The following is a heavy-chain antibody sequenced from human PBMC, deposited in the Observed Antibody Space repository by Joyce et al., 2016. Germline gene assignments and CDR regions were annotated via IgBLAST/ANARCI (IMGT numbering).Heavy chain of an antibody. J-gene: IGHJ5*02. CDR2: ISSDGSNK. V-gene: IGHV3-30-3*01. CDR3: ARGTTVTRMGNWFDP. CDR1: GFSFSPFS. Sequence: VESGGGVGQPGRSLTLSCAASGFSFSPFSMVWIRQAPGKGLEWAAVISSDGSNKYYADSAKGRFIISRDNSKNTLNLQMTGLRSDDTGVYYCARGTTVTRMGNWFDPWGQGTLVTVSS. D-gene: IGHD4-17*01.